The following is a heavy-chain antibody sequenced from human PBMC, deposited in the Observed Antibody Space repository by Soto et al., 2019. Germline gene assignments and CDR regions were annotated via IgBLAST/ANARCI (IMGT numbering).Heavy chain of an antibody. J-gene: IGHJ4*02. D-gene: IGHD5-18*01. CDR2: IIPIFGTA. CDR1: GGTFSSYA. Sequence: SVKVSCKASGGTFSSYAISWVRQAPGQGLEWMGGIIPIFGTANYAQKFQGRVTITADESTSTAYMELSSLRSEDTAVYYCARDPLGYGNFDYWGQGTLVTVSS. V-gene: IGHV1-69*13. CDR3: ARDPLGYGNFDY.